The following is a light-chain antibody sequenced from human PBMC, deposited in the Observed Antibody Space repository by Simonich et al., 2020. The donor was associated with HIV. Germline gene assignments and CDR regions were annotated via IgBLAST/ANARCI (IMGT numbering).Light chain of an antibody. J-gene: IGKJ1*01. CDR3: QQYNSHFPT. CDR1: QSINNW. Sequence: DIQMTQSPSTLSASVGHRVTITCRPSQSINNWLAWYQQKPGKAPKLLIYKASSLESGVPSTFSGSRSGTEFTLTISSLQPDDFATYYCQQYNSHFPTFGQGTKVEIK. V-gene: IGKV1-5*03. CDR2: KAS.